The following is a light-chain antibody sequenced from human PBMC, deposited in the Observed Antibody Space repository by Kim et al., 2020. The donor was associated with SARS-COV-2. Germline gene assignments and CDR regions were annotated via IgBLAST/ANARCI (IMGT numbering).Light chain of an antibody. CDR2: GAS. V-gene: IGKV1-5*01. CDR1: QYLATW. CDR3: QQYKTDPYT. J-gene: IGKJ2*01. Sequence: SASVGDTVSITCRASQYLATWVAWYQQRPGMAPKVLMYGASRLESGVPSRFSGSGSGTEFTLTISSLQPDDFATYYCQQYKTDPYTFGQGTKLEIK.